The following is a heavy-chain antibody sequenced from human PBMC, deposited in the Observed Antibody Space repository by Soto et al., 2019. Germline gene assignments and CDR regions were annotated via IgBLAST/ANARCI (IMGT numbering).Heavy chain of an antibody. CDR2: IRSKANSYAT. V-gene: IGHV3-73*01. CDR3: TRQGNYGSGSYYNIIYYYYGMDV. Sequence: GGSLRLSCAASGFTFSGSAMHWVRQASGKGLEWVGRIRSKANSYATAYAASVKGRFTISRDDSKNTAYLQMNSLKTEDTAVYYCTRQGNYGSGSYYNIIYYYYGMDVWGQGTTVTVSS. J-gene: IGHJ6*02. CDR1: GFTFSGSA. D-gene: IGHD3-10*01.